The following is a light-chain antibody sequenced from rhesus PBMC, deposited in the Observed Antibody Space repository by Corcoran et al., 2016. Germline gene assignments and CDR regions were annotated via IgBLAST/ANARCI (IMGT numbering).Light chain of an antibody. J-gene: IGKJ4*01. CDR3: QHGYGTPLT. Sequence: DIQMTQSPSSLSASVGDRVTITCRASENVNNYLNWYQQKPGKAPKLLIYKASTLQRGCPSRFSGSGSGTDYTFTISSLQPEDVATYYCQHGYGTPLTFGGGTKVELK. CDR1: ENVNNY. V-gene: IGKV1-74*01. CDR2: KAS.